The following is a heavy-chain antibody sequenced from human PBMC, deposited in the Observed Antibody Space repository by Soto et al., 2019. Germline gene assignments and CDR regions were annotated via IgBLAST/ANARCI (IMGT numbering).Heavy chain of an antibody. CDR1: GITFSIYA. Sequence: GGSLRLSCAASGITFSIYAMSWVRQAPGKGLEWVSAISGSGGMTYYADSVKGRFTISRDNSKNTLYLQMSSLRADDTAVYYCAKGWAFSNYYFDYWGQGTLVTVSS. J-gene: IGHJ4*02. V-gene: IGHV3-23*01. D-gene: IGHD4-4*01. CDR2: ISGSGGMT. CDR3: AKGWAFSNYYFDY.